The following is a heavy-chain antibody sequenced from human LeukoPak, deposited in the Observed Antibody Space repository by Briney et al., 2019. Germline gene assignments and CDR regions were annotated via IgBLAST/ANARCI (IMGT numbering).Heavy chain of an antibody. Sequence: RASETLSLTCSVSGGSINSYYWSWIRQPPGKGLEWIGYIYSRGSTDYNPSLKSRVTMSVDTSKNQFSLRLSSVTAADTGIYYCARDRGLSGYRTTWLDYWGQGALVTVSS. CDR3: ARDRGLSGYRTTWLDY. J-gene: IGHJ4*02. V-gene: IGHV4-59*01. CDR2: IYSRGST. D-gene: IGHD6-13*01. CDR1: GGSINSYY.